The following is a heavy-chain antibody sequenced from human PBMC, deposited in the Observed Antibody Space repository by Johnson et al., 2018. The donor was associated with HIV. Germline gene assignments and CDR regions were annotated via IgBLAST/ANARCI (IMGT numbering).Heavy chain of an antibody. D-gene: IGHD1-26*01. CDR2: ISGSGGRT. J-gene: IGHJ3*02. CDR1: GFTFSSHA. CDR3: ARSSGSYLDDAFDI. V-gene: IGHV3-23*04. Sequence: VQLVEPGGGLVQPGGSLRLSCAVSGFTFSSHAMSWVRQAPGKGLEWVSAISGSGGRTYYADSVKGRFTISRDNSKNTVFLQMDSLRGEDTAVYYCARSSGSYLDDAFDIWGQGTMVTVSS.